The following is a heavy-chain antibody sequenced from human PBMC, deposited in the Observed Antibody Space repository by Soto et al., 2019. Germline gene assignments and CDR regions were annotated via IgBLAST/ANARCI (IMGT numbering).Heavy chain of an antibody. CDR3: AKDHRRYYDSSGLR. V-gene: IGHV3-23*01. Sequence: GGSLRLSCAASGFTFSSYAMSWVRQAPGKGLEWVSAISGSGGSTYYADSVKGRFTISRDNSKNTLYLQMNSLRAEDTAVYYCAKDHRRYYDSSGLRWGQGTLVTVSS. J-gene: IGHJ4*02. CDR2: ISGSGGST. D-gene: IGHD3-22*01. CDR1: GFTFSSYA.